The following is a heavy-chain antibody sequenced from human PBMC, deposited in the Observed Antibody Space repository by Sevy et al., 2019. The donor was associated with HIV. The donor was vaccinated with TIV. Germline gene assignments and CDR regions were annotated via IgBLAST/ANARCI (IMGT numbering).Heavy chain of an antibody. D-gene: IGHD3-22*01. CDR2: ISSSGSSI. Sequence: GGSLRLSCTASGFTFSSYDMNWVRQAPGKGLEWVSKISSSGSSIYYADSVKGRFTISRDNARNSLYLQMESLRAEDTAVYYCARAQQVTMLVVIGGLYFDFWGQRTLVTVSS. CDR3: ARAQQVTMLVVIGGLYFDF. V-gene: IGHV3-48*03. J-gene: IGHJ4*02. CDR1: GFTFSSYD.